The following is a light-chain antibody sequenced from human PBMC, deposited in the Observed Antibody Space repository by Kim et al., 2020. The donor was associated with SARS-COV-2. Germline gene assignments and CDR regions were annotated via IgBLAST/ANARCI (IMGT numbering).Light chain of an antibody. J-gene: IGLJ2*01. V-gene: IGLV3-21*04. CDR2: YDS. Sequence: SYELTQPPSVSVAPGKTARITCGGNNIGSKSLHWYQQKPGQAPVLVIYYDSDRPSGIPERSSGSNSGNTATLTISRVEAADEADYYCQVWDSSSDHVVFGGGTQLTVL. CDR1: NIGSKS. CDR3: QVWDSSSDHVV.